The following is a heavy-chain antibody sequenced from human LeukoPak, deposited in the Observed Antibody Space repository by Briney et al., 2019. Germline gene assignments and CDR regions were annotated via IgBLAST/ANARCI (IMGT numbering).Heavy chain of an antibody. Sequence: ASVNVSCKASGYTFTGYYMNWVRQAPGQGLEWMGWINPNSGGTNYAQKFQGRVTMTRDTSISTAYMELSGLRSDDTAVYYCARDTTRDNWFDPWGQGALVTVSS. D-gene: IGHD1-26*01. CDR3: ARDTTRDNWFDP. CDR2: INPNSGGT. V-gene: IGHV1-2*02. J-gene: IGHJ5*02. CDR1: GYTFTGYY.